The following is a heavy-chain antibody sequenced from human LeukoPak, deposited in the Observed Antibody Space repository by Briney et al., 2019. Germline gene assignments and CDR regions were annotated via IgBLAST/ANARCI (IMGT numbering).Heavy chain of an antibody. Sequence: GGSLRLSCAASGFTFSSYGMHWVRQAPGKGLEWVAFIRYDGSNKYYADSVKGRFTISRDNSKNTLYLQMNSLRAEDTAVYYCAKDSGSYYFDYWGQGTLVTVSA. CDR3: AKDSGSYYFDY. CDR1: GFTFSSYG. J-gene: IGHJ4*02. D-gene: IGHD1-26*01. CDR2: IRYDGSNK. V-gene: IGHV3-30*02.